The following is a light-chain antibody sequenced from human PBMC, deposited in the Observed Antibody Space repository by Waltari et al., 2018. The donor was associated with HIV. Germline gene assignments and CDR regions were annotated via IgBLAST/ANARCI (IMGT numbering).Light chain of an antibody. V-gene: IGLV4-69*01. J-gene: IGLJ3*02. CDR3: QTWENGPKV. CDR2: VNSDGSH. CDR1: SGYCCYA. Sequence: QLVLPQSPSASASLVASVKLTCTLSSGYCCYATAWHHQQPEKGLQYLKKVNSDGSHNKGDVIPDRFSGSSSGAERYLTISSLQADDEADYYCQTWENGPKVFVGGTRLTVV.